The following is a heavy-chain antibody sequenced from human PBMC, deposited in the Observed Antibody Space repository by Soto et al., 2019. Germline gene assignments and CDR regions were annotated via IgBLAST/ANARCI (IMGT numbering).Heavy chain of an antibody. D-gene: IGHD4-17*01. CDR1: GFTFSSYA. Sequence: EVQLLESGGGLVQPGGSLRLSCAASGFTFSSYAMSWVRQAPGKGLEWVSAISGSGGSTYYADPVKGRFTISRDNSKNTLYLQMNSLRAEDTAVYYCAKDGDYGDYESDYWGQGTLVTVSS. CDR3: AKDGDYGDYESDY. CDR2: ISGSGGST. V-gene: IGHV3-23*01. J-gene: IGHJ4*02.